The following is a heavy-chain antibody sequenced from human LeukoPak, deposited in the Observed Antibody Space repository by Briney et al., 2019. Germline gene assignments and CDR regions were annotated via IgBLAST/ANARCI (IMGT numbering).Heavy chain of an antibody. Sequence: GGSLRLSCAAAGFTFSSYAMSWVRQAAGKGLEWVSAISGSGGSTYYADSVKGRFTISRDNSKNTLYLQMNSLRAEDTAVYYCAKAGIAAAVPCYWGQGTLVTVSS. CDR3: AKAGIAAAVPCY. CDR2: ISGSGGST. J-gene: IGHJ4*02. V-gene: IGHV3-23*01. CDR1: GFTFSSYA. D-gene: IGHD6-13*01.